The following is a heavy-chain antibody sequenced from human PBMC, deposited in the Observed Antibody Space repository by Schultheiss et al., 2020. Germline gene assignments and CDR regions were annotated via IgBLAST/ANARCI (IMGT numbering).Heavy chain of an antibody. CDR3: AKGNSGGYRGDYYYYYGLDV. CDR1: GVTFSSYG. Sequence: GGSLRLSCAASGVTFSSYGMHWVRQAPGKGLEWVAVISYDGSKKYYADSVKGRFSISRDNSKNTLSVQMNSLRPEDTAVYYCAKGNSGGYRGDYYYYYGLDVWGLGTTVTVSS. D-gene: IGHD1-26*01. CDR2: ISYDGSKK. V-gene: IGHV3-30*18. J-gene: IGHJ6*02.